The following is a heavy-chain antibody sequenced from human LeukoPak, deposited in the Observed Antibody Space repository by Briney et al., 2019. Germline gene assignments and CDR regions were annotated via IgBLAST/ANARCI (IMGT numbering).Heavy chain of an antibody. V-gene: IGHV4-34*01. J-gene: IGHJ4*02. CDR3: ARGPRGFDY. CDR2: INHSGST. Sequence: SETLSLTCAVSGGSFSGYYWSWIRQPPGKGLEWIGEINHSGSTNYNPSLKSRVTISVDTSKNQFSLKLSSVTAADTAVYYCARGPRGFDYWGQGTLVTVSS. CDR1: GGSFSGYY.